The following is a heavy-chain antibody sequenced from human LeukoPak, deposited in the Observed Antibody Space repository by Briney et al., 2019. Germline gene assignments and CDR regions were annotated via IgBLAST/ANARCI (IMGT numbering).Heavy chain of an antibody. CDR3: AREGSDFWSGYYPVDYYYYYMDV. V-gene: IGHV1-69*05. J-gene: IGHJ6*03. D-gene: IGHD3-3*01. CDR2: IIPIFGTA. Sequence: SVKVSCKASGGTFSSYAISWVRQAPGQGLEWMGGIIPIFGTANYAQKFQGRVTITTDESTSTAYMELSSLRSEDTAVYYCAREGSDFWSGYYPVDYYYYYMDVWGKGTTVTVSS. CDR1: GGTFSSYA.